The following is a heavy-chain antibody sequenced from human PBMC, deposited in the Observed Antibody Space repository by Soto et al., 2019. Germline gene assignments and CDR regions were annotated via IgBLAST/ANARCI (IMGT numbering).Heavy chain of an antibody. CDR2: INPNSGDT. Sequence: QVQLVQSGAEVKKPGASVKVSCKASGYTFTGYYLHWVRQAPGQGLEWMGWINPNSGDTNFAENFQGRVTMTRDTSVNTVHMELTSLTSDDTVVYYFARAVPYLGGDWFPEQNFDYWGQGTLVTVSS. J-gene: IGHJ4*02. CDR1: GYTFTGYY. D-gene: IGHD2-21*01. CDR3: ARAVPYLGGDWFPEQNFDY. V-gene: IGHV1-2*02.